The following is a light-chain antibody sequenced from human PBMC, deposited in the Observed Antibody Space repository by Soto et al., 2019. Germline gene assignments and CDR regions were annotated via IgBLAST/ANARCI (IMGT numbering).Light chain of an antibody. CDR1: QNINTY. J-gene: IGKJ2*01. V-gene: IGKV3-11*01. CDR2: DAA. Sequence: EIVLTQSPATLSVSPGEKATLSCRASQNINTYLGWYQQKPGQAPRLLIYDAANRATGVPARFSGSGSGTDFTLAIANLQPEDFGLYYCQHYHNFPRTFGQGTKLEIK. CDR3: QHYHNFPRT.